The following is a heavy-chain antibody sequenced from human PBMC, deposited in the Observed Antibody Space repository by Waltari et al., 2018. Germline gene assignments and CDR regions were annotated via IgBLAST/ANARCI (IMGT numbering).Heavy chain of an antibody. D-gene: IGHD7-27*01. CDR3: ARNGNWDFDY. CDR2: IKYDGSES. J-gene: IGHJ4*02. Sequence: EVQLVESGGGLVQTGESLRLYCAASGVSYSNYWMRWVRQAPGKGLEWVANIKYDGSESYYVDSVKGRFTISRDNAKNSLFLQMNSLRADDTGVYFCARNGNWDFDYWGQGTLVTVSS. V-gene: IGHV3-7*01. CDR1: GVSYSNYW.